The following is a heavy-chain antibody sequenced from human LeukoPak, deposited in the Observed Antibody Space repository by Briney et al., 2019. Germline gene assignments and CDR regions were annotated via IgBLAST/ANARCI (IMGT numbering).Heavy chain of an antibody. J-gene: IGHJ6*02. Sequence: ASVKVSCKASGGTFSSYAISWVRQAPGQGLEWMGWINPNSGGTNYAQKFQGRVTMTRDTSISTAYMELSRLRSDDTAVYYCARALADCSGGSCYSVDYYYGMDVWGQGTTVTVSS. CDR3: ARALADCSGGSCYSVDYYYGMDV. D-gene: IGHD2-15*01. CDR1: GGTFSSYA. CDR2: INPNSGGT. V-gene: IGHV1-2*02.